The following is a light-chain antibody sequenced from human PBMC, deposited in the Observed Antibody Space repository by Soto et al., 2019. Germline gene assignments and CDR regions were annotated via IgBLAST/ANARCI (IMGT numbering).Light chain of an antibody. J-gene: IGKJ1*01. Sequence: EIVLTQSPGTLSLYPGERATLSCRASQSVRNSFLAWYQQKPGQPPRLLIYDASTRATATPERFSGSGSGTDFTLTISRLEPEDFAVYYCHQYDSIVQTFGQGTKVDIK. V-gene: IGKV3-20*01. CDR3: HQYDSIVQT. CDR2: DAS. CDR1: QSVRNSF.